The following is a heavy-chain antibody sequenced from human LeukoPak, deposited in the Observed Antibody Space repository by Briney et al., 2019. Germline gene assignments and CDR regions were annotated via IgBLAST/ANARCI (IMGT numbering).Heavy chain of an antibody. CDR1: GGSFSGYY. J-gene: IGHJ4*02. V-gene: IGHV4-34*01. CDR2: INHSGST. CDR3: ARYTVTNLLDY. Sequence: PSETLSLTCAVYGGSFSGYYWSWIRQPPGKGLEWIGEINHSGSTNYNPSLKSRVTISVDTSKNQFSLKLSSVTAADTAMYYCARYTVTNLLDYWGQGTLVTVSS. D-gene: IGHD4-17*01.